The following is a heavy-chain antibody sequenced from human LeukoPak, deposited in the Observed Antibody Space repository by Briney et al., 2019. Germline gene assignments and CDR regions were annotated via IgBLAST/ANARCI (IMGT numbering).Heavy chain of an antibody. CDR2: IFTPGST. D-gene: IGHD7-27*01. CDR1: GGSLSSAFHY. V-gene: IGHV4-61*02. CDR3: ARDPLNGDGDAFDI. Sequence: PSQTLSLTCTVSGGSLSSAFHYWSWIRQPAGKGLEWIGRIFTPGSTHYNPSLKSRVTISGDTSKNQFFLHLSSVTAADTAVYYCARDPLNGDGDAFDIWGPGTMVSVSS. J-gene: IGHJ3*02.